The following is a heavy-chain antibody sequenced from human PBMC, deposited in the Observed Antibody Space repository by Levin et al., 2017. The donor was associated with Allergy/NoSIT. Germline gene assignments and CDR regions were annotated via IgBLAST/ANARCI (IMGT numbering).Heavy chain of an antibody. D-gene: IGHD2-2*01. CDR2: IDHSGSS. V-gene: IGHV4-34*01. J-gene: IGHJ1*01. Sequence: SETLSLTCAVYGESFSGYYWSWIRQLPGKGLEWIGEIDHSGSSSYNPSLESRATISVDTSKNQFSLKLTSVTAADTAVYYCARGHYCTTTSCFRGLQYWGHGNLVTVSS. CDR1: GESFSGYY. CDR3: ARGHYCTTTSCFRGLQY.